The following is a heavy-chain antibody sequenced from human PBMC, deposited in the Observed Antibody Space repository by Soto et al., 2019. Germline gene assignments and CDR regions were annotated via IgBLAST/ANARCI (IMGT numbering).Heavy chain of an antibody. D-gene: IGHD3-16*02. CDR1: GVTVSSDAYY. V-gene: IGHV4-31*03. CDR2: IYHTGST. J-gene: IGHJ4*02. CDR3: ARYRFSGNKWSKFDY. Sequence: QVQLLQSGPGLVKPSQTLSLTCTVSGVTVSSDAYYWSWIRQHPGKGLEWIGNIYHTGSTYYSPSLQSRVAISLDTSKNQFSLTLTSVTAADTAVYYCARYRFSGNKWSKFDYWGQGTLVTVSS.